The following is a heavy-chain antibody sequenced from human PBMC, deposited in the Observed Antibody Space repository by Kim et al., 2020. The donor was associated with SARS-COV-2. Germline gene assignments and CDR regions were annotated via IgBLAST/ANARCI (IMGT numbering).Heavy chain of an antibody. CDR2: IRGGGGNT. D-gene: IGHD3-10*01. V-gene: IGHV3-23*01. CDR1: GFTFSNHD. Sequence: GGSLRLSCAASGFTFSNHDMSWVRQAPGKGLEWVSSIRGGGGNTYYADSVKGRFTISRDNSQNTLYLEMNSLRADDTSLYYCARGTGGAGNMDVWGRGTTVTVSS. J-gene: IGHJ6*02. CDR3: ARGTGGAGNMDV.